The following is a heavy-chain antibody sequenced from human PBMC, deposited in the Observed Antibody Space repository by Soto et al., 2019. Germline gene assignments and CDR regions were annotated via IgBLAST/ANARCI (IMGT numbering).Heavy chain of an antibody. V-gene: IGHV4-30-4*01. J-gene: IGHJ6*02. Sequence: SETLSLTCTVSGGSISSGDYYWSWIRQPPGKGLEWIGYIYYSGSTYYNPSLKSRVTISVDTSKNQFSLKLRPVTAADTAVYYCARAAAADGTYYYYGTDVWGQGTTVTV. D-gene: IGHD6-13*01. CDR2: IYYSGST. CDR1: GGSISSGDYY. CDR3: ARAAAADGTYYYYGTDV.